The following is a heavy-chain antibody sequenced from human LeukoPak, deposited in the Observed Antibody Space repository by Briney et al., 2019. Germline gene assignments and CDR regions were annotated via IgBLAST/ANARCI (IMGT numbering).Heavy chain of an antibody. Sequence: SVKVSCKASGGTFSSYAISWVRQAPGQGLEWMGRIIPIFGTANYAQKFQGRVTITTDESTSTAYMELSSLRSEDTAVHYCARKNMIVVAFDAFDIWGQGTMVTVSS. D-gene: IGHD3-22*01. J-gene: IGHJ3*02. V-gene: IGHV1-69*05. CDR3: ARKNMIVVAFDAFDI. CDR1: GGTFSSYA. CDR2: IIPIFGTA.